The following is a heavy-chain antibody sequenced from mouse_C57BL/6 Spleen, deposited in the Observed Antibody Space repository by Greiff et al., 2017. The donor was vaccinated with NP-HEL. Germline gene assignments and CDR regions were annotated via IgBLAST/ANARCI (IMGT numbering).Heavy chain of an antibody. D-gene: IGHD1-3*01. CDR1: GYTFTSYW. J-gene: IGHJ3*01. CDR3: ARYNWPFAY. V-gene: IGHV1-50*01. Sequence: QVQLQQPGAELVKPGASVKLSCKASGYTFTSYWMQWVKQRPGQGLEWIGEIDPSDSYTNYNQKFKGKATLTVDTSSSTAYMQLSSLTSEDSAVYYCARYNWPFAYWGQGTLVTVSA. CDR2: IDPSDSYT.